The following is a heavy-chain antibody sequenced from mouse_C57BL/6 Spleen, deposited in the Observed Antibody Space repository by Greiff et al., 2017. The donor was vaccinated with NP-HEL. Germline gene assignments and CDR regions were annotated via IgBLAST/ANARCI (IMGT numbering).Heavy chain of an antibody. Sequence: QVHVKQPGAELVRPGSSVKLSCKASGYTFTSYWMDWVKQRPGQGLEWIGNIYPSDSETHYNQKFKDKATLTVDKSSSTAYMQLSSLTSEDSAVYYCARRDWYFDVWGTGTTVTVSS. J-gene: IGHJ1*03. V-gene: IGHV1-61*01. CDR2: IYPSDSET. CDR1: GYTFTSYW. CDR3: ARRDWYFDV.